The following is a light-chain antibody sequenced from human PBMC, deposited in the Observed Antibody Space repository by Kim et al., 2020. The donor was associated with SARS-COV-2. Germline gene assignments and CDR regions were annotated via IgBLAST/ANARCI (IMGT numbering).Light chain of an antibody. V-gene: IGKV3-20*01. J-gene: IGKJ1*01. CDR3: QQYGSSPPWT. CDR1: QSVSSSY. Sequence: PGERASRSCRSRQSVSSSYLAWYQQKPGQAPRLLIYGASSRATGIPDRCSGSGSGTDFTLTISRLEPEDFAVYYCQQYGSSPPWTFGQGTKVDIK. CDR2: GAS.